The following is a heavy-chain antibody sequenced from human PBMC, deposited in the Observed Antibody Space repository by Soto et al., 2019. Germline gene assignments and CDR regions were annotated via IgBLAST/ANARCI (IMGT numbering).Heavy chain of an antibody. Sequence: EVQLLESRGGMVQPGGSLRLSCAASGFTFSSYAMSWVRQAPGKGLEWVSAISGSGGSTYYADSVKGRFTISRDNSKNTLYLQMNSLRAEDTAVYYCVLWPPYYFDYWGQGTLVTVSS. J-gene: IGHJ4*02. D-gene: IGHD3-10*01. CDR1: GFTFSSYA. CDR3: VLWPPYYFDY. CDR2: ISGSGGST. V-gene: IGHV3-23*01.